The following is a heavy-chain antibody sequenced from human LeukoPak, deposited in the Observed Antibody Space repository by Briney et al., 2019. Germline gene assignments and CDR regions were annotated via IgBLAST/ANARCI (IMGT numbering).Heavy chain of an antibody. V-gene: IGHV3-21*01. CDR3: ARAGSYSSGRYCFDY. J-gene: IGHJ4*02. CDR1: GFTFSSYS. CDR2: ISSSSSYI. D-gene: IGHD6-19*01. Sequence: PGGSLRLSCVASGFTFSSYSMNWVRQAPGKGLEWVSSISSSSSYIYYADSVKGRFTISRDNAKNSLYLQMNSLRAEDTAVYYCARAGSYSSGRYCFDYWGQGTLVTVSS.